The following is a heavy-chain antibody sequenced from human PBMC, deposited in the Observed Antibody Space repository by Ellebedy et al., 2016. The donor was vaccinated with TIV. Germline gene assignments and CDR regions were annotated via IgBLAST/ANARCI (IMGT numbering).Heavy chain of an antibody. Sequence: SETLSLTXAVSGASISSNNWWSWVRQPPGNGLEWIANIYHTGETNYNPSLKSRGTISIDTSKKQFSLSLTSVTAADTAIYYCAGGTGWLPDSWGQGILVTVSS. D-gene: IGHD6-19*01. CDR2: IYHTGET. J-gene: IGHJ4*02. CDR1: GASISSNNW. V-gene: IGHV4-4*02. CDR3: AGGTGWLPDS.